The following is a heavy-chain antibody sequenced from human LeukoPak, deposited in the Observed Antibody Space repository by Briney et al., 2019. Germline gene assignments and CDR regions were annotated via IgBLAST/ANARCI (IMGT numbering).Heavy chain of an antibody. D-gene: IGHD2-2*01. CDR1: GYTFTDYY. Sequence: ASVKVSCKASGYTFTDYYMHWVRQAPGQGFEWMGWINPNDGDTNYAQKFQGRVTMTRDTSISTAHMEVSRLRSDDTAVYYFARANFLYCSSSTCLFDYWGQGTLVTVS. V-gene: IGHV1-2*02. J-gene: IGHJ4*02. CDR2: INPNDGDT. CDR3: ARANFLYCSSSTCLFDY.